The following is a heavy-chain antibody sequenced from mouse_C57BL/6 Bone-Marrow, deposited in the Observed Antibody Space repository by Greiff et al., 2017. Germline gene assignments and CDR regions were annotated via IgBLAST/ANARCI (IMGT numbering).Heavy chain of an antibody. CDR3: ARRLEGSLAMDY. V-gene: IGHV5-6*01. CDR2: ISSGGSYT. CDR1: GFTFSSYG. Sequence: EVQGVESGGDLVKPGGSLKLSCAASGFTFSSYGMSWVRQTPDKRLEWVATISSGGSYTYYPDSVKGRFTISRDNAKNTLYLQMSSWKSEDTTMYYCARRLEGSLAMDYWGQGTSVTVSS. J-gene: IGHJ4*01. D-gene: IGHD3-1*01.